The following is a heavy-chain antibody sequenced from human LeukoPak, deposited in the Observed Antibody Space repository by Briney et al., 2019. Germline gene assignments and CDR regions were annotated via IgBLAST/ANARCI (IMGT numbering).Heavy chain of an antibody. CDR1: GDSISSYY. J-gene: IGHJ4*02. CDR3: ARGTRWLAVSPFDY. Sequence: SETLSLTCTVSGDSISSYYWSWIRQPPGKGLEWIGYIYYSGSTNYNPSLKSRVTISVDTSKNQFSLKLSSVTAADTAVYYCARGTRWLAVSPFDYWGQGTLVTVSS. CDR2: IYYSGST. V-gene: IGHV4-59*01. D-gene: IGHD6-19*01.